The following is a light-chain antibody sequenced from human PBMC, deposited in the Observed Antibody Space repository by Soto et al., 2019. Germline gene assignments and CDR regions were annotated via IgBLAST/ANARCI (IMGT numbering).Light chain of an antibody. Sequence: DIQLTQSPSFLSASVGDTVTITCRASQGISSFLAWYQQKPGRAPKLLIYGASTLQSGVPSRFCGSGSGTEFTLTISSLQPEDFATYYCQQLNTFPVTFGPGTIVDIK. V-gene: IGKV1-9*01. CDR2: GAS. CDR1: QGISSF. CDR3: QQLNTFPVT. J-gene: IGKJ3*01.